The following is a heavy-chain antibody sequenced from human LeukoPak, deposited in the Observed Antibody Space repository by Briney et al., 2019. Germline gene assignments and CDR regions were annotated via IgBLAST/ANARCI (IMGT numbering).Heavy chain of an antibody. D-gene: IGHD3-16*01. V-gene: IGHV3-48*04. J-gene: IGHJ3*01. CDR2: ISSTSSVI. CDR1: GFTFSSQT. CDR3: ARPAYTAAYDL. Sequence: XGALXXXCXASGFTFSSQTMNXVRQAPGKGXXWVSYISSTSSVIYYADSVKGRFTISRDNARNSLFLQMNGLRPEDTAVYYCARPAYTAAYDLWGQGTMVTVSS.